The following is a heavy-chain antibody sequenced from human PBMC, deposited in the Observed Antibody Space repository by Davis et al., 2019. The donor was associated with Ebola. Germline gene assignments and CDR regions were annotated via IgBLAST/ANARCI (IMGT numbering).Heavy chain of an antibody. V-gene: IGHV3-9*01. Sequence: PGGSLRLSCAASGFTFGDYAMHWVRQAPGKGLEWVSGISWNSGTIAYADSVKGRFTISRDNAKNSLYLQMNSLSTADTALYYCVKDYSGWYEFFFDHWGQGTLVTVSS. J-gene: IGHJ4*02. D-gene: IGHD6-19*01. CDR3: VKDYSGWYEFFFDH. CDR2: ISWNSGTI. CDR1: GFTFGDYA.